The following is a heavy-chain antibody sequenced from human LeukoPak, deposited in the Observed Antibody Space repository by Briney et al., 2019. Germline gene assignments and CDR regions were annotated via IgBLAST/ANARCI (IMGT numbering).Heavy chain of an antibody. CDR3: ARENYDSSGYYYVRLIDY. CDR2: IYYSGST. D-gene: IGHD3-22*01. V-gene: IGHV4-59*01. J-gene: IGHJ4*02. CDR1: GGSLSSYY. Sequence: SETLSLTCTVSGGSLSSYYWSWIRQPPGKGLEWIGYIYYSGSTNYNPSLKSRVTISVDTSKNQFSLKLSSVTAADTAVYYCARENYDSSGYYYVRLIDYWGQGTLVTVSS.